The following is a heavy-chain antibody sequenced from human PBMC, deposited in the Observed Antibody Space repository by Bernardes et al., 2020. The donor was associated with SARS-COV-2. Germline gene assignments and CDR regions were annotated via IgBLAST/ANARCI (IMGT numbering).Heavy chain of an antibody. CDR1: GGSFSSHY. CDR2: INHSGSS. V-gene: IGHV4-34*01. D-gene: IGHD3-3*01. Sequence: SETLSLTCAVYGGSFSSHYWAWIRQPPGRGLEWVGEINHSGSSTYNPSLKIRVTLSVDTSTMQFSLKLTSVNAADMAVYYCARGASFGFLSAYSFGRGGPFDPWGQGVLVTVAS. J-gene: IGHJ5*02. CDR3: ARGASFGFLSAYSFGRGGPFDP.